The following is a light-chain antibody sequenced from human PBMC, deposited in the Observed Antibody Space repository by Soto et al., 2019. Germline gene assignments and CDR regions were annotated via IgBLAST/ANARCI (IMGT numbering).Light chain of an antibody. CDR3: SSSTPYV. J-gene: IGLJ1*01. Sequence: QSALTQPASVSGSPGRSITISCTGTSSDVGGYNYVSWYQQHPGKAPKLMIYDVSYRPSGISNRFSGSKSGNTASLTISGLQAEDEADYYTSSSTPYVFGSGTKSPS. CDR1: SSDVGGYNY. CDR2: DVS. V-gene: IGLV2-14*01.